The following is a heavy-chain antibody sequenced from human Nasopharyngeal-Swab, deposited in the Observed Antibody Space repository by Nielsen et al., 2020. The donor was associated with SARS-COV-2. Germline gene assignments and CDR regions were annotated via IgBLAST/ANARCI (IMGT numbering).Heavy chain of an antibody. CDR2: IYYSGST. CDR3: ARVSREHYDFWSGYYPHFDY. J-gene: IGHJ4*02. V-gene: IGHV4-39*07. D-gene: IGHD3-3*01. Sequence: SETLSLTCTVSGGSISSSSYYWGWLRQPPGKGLEWIGSIYYSGSTYYNPSLKSRVTISVDTSKNQFSLKLSSVTAADTAVYYCARVSREHYDFWSGYYPHFDYWGQGTLVTVSS. CDR1: GGSISSSSYY.